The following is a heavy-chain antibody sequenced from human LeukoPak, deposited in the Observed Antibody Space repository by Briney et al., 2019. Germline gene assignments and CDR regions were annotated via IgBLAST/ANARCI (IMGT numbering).Heavy chain of an antibody. V-gene: IGHV4-30-4*01. Sequence: PSETLSLTCTVSGGSISSGDYYWSWIRQPPGKGLEWIGYIYYSGSTYYNPSLKSRVTISEDTSKNQFSLKLSSVTAADTAVYYCATRLRSRMAPGAFDIWGQGTMVTVSS. D-gene: IGHD5-24*01. J-gene: IGHJ3*02. CDR3: ATRLRSRMAPGAFDI. CDR2: IYYSGST. CDR1: GGSISSGDYY.